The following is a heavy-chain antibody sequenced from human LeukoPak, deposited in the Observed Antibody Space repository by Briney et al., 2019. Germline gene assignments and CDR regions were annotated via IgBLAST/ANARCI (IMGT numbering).Heavy chain of an antibody. CDR2: ISGGGEST. D-gene: IGHD7-27*01. Sequence: GGSLRLSCAASALTFSSSAMTWVRQAPGEGLEWVSSISGGGESTHYADSVKGRFTISRDNSKNTLYLQMNSLRAEDTAVYYCAKDSPVLGPWGQGTLVTVPS. CDR1: ALTFSSSA. CDR3: AKDSPVLGP. J-gene: IGHJ5*02. V-gene: IGHV3-23*01.